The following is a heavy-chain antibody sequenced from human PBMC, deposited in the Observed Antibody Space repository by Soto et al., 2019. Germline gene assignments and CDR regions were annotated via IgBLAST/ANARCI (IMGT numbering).Heavy chain of an antibody. J-gene: IGHJ3*02. D-gene: IGHD3-3*01. CDR3: ARDRFVWTTNDFRSGYRDAFDI. V-gene: IGHV1-2*02. CDR2: INPNSGGT. CDR1: GYTFTGYY. Sequence: ASVKVSCKASGYTFTGYYMHWVRQAPGQGLEWMGWINPNSGGTNYAQKFQGRVTMTRDTSISTAYMELSRLRSDDTAVYYCARDRFVWTTNDFRSGYRDAFDIWGQGTMVTVSS.